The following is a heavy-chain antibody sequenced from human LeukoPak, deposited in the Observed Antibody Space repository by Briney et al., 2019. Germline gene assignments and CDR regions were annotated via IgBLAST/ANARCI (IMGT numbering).Heavy chain of an antibody. V-gene: IGHV4-59*12. CDR3: ARDSGDLFDY. D-gene: IGHD2-21*02. J-gene: IGHJ4*02. Sequence: SETLSLTCTVSGGSISSYYWSWIRQPPGKGLEWIGYIYYSGTTYYNPSLKSRVTISVDTSKNQFSLKLSSVTAADTAVYYCARDSGDLFDYWGQGTLATVSS. CDR2: IYYSGTT. CDR1: GGSISSYY.